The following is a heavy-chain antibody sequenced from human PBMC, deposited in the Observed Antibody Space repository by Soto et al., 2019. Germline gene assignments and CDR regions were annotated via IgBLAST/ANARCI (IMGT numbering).Heavy chain of an antibody. J-gene: IGHJ4*02. D-gene: IGHD4-4*01. CDR3: ARGIRTTVTSNYFDY. V-gene: IGHV5-51*01. CDR2: IYPGDSDT. CDR1: GYSFTSYW. Sequence: PGESLKISCKGSGYSFTSYWMGWVRQMPGKGLEWMGIIYPGDSDTRYSPSFQGQVTISADKSISTAYLQWSSLKASDTAMYYCARGIRTTVTSNYFDYWGQGTLVTVSS.